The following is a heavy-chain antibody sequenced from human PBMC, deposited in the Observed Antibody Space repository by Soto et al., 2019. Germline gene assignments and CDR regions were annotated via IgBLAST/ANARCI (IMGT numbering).Heavy chain of an antibody. CDR2: ISAYNGNT. CDR1: GYTFTSYG. Sequence: GASVKVSCKASGYTFTSYGISWVRQAPGQGLEWMGWISAYNGNTNYAQKLQGRVTMTTDTSTSTAYMELRSLRSDDTAVYYCARDLWYSSSSLYRRGHDWFDPWGQGTLVTVSS. J-gene: IGHJ5*02. V-gene: IGHV1-18*01. CDR3: ARDLWYSSSSLYRRGHDWFDP. D-gene: IGHD6-6*01.